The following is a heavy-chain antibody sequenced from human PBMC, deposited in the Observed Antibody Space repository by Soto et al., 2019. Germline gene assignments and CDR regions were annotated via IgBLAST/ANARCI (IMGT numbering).Heavy chain of an antibody. V-gene: IGHV3-30*14. CDR2: ISYDGSNK. CDR3: ARSPTRTNYADYFDP. J-gene: IGHJ5*02. Sequence: GGSLRLSFAASGFTFSSYAMHWVRQAPGKGLEWVAVISYDGSNKYYADSVKGRFTISRDNSKNTLYLQMNSLGAEDTAVYYCARSPTRTNYADYFDPWGQGTLVTVSS. CDR1: GFTFSSYA. D-gene: IGHD4-17*01.